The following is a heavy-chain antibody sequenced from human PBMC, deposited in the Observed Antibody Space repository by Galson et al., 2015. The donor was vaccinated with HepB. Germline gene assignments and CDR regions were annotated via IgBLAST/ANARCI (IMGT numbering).Heavy chain of an antibody. V-gene: IGHV4-31*03. CDR3: AGDKKGGGDCYE. CDR2: IYYSGST. CDR1: GGSISSGGYY. J-gene: IGHJ4*02. Sequence: TLSLTCTVSGGSISSGGYYWSWIRQHPGKGLEWIGYIYYSGSTYYNPSLKSRVTISVDTSKNQFSLKLSSVTAADTAVYYCAGDKKGGGDCYEWGQGTLVTVSS. D-gene: IGHD2-21*01.